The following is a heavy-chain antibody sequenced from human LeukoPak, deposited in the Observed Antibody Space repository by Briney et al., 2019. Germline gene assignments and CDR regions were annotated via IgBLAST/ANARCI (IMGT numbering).Heavy chain of an antibody. Sequence: GASVKVSCKASGYTFTGYYMHWVRQAPGQGLEWMGWINPNSGGTNYAQKLQGRVTMTRDTSISTAYMELSRLRSDDTAVYYCARDSQPYYDSSGRWYYFDYWGQGTLVTVSS. CDR1: GYTFTGYY. D-gene: IGHD3-22*01. V-gene: IGHV1-2*02. CDR2: INPNSGGT. J-gene: IGHJ4*02. CDR3: ARDSQPYYDSSGRWYYFDY.